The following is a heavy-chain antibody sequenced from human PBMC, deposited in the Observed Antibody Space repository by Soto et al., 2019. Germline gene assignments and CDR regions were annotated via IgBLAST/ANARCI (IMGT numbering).Heavy chain of an antibody. V-gene: IGHV1-8*01. CDR3: ARIEYDILTGYHDAFDI. CDR2: MNPNSGNT. Sequence: QVQLVQSGAVVKKPGASVKVSCKASGYTFTSYDINRVRQATGQGLEWMGWMNPNSGNTGYAQKFQGRVTMTRNTSISTAYMELSSLRSEDTAVYYCARIEYDILTGYHDAFDIWGQGTMVTVSS. D-gene: IGHD3-9*01. CDR1: GYTFTSYD. J-gene: IGHJ3*02.